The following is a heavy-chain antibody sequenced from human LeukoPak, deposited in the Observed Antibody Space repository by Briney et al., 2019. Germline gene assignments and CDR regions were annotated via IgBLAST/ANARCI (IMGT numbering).Heavy chain of an antibody. J-gene: IGHJ6*03. CDR1: GGTFSSYA. CDR3: ARVVGSDKKYYYYMDV. CDR2: IIPIFGTA. D-gene: IGHD3-10*01. V-gene: IGHV1-69*05. Sequence: SVKVSCKASGGTFSSYAISWVRQAPGQGLEWMGGIIPIFGTANYAQKLQGRATMTTDTSTSTAYMELRSLRSDDTAVYYCARVVGSDKKYYYYMDVWGKGTTVTISS.